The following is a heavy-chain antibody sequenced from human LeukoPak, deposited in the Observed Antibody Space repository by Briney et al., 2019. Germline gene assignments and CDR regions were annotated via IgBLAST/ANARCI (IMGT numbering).Heavy chain of an antibody. V-gene: IGHV5-51*01. CDR1: GYSFTSYW. CDR3: ASQSFYYDFWSGKGYFDY. Sequence: GESLKISCXGSGYSFTSYWIGWVRQMPGKGLEWMGIIYPGDSDTRYSPSFQGQVTISADKSISTAYLQWSSLKASDTAMYYCASQSFYYDFWSGKGYFDYWGQGTLVTVSS. D-gene: IGHD3-3*01. J-gene: IGHJ4*02. CDR2: IYPGDSDT.